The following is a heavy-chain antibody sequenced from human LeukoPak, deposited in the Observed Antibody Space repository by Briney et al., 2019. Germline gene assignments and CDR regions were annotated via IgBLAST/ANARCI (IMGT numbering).Heavy chain of an antibody. D-gene: IGHD1-26*01. CDR2: IYPGDSDT. Sequence: GESQKISCKGSGYSFTSYWIGWVRQMPGKGLEWMGIIYPGDSDTRYSPSFQGQVTISADKSISTAYLQWSSLKASDTAMYYCARLFGGSYYGDYFDYWGQGTLVTVSS. CDR3: ARLFGGSYYGDYFDY. V-gene: IGHV5-51*01. CDR1: GYSFTSYW. J-gene: IGHJ4*02.